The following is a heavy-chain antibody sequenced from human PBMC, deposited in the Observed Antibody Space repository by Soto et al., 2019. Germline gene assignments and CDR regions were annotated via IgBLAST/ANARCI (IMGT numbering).Heavy chain of an antibody. D-gene: IGHD3-10*01. CDR2: IYYSGST. V-gene: IGHV4-31*03. Sequence: SETLSLTCTVSGASLSSSGYYWSWIRQYPEKGLEWIGYIYYSGSTYYNPSLKSRVTISVDTSKNQFSLKLSSVTAADTAVYYCARERMVRGVNWFDPWGQGTLVTVSS. CDR3: ARERMVRGVNWFDP. J-gene: IGHJ5*02. CDR1: GASLSSSGYY.